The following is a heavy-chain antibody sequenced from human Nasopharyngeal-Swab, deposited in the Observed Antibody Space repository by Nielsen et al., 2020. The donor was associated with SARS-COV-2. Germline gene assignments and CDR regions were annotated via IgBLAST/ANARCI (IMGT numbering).Heavy chain of an antibody. D-gene: IGHD1-26*01. V-gene: IGHV3-30*03. CDR1: GFTFSSYG. CDR2: MSYDGSNK. CDR3: ARGSGSYKEILFDY. J-gene: IGHJ4*02. Sequence: GGSLRLSCAASGFTFSSYGMHWVRQAPGKGLEWVAVMSYDGSNKYYADSVKGRFTISRDNSKNTLYLQMNSLRAEDTAVYYCARGSGSYKEILFDYWGQGTLVTVSS.